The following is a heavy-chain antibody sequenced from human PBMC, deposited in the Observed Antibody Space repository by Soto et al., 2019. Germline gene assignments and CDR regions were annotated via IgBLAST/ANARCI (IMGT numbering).Heavy chain of an antibody. V-gene: IGHV3-66*01. Sequence: EVQLVESGGGLVQPGGSLRLSCAASGFTVSSEYMSWVRQAPGKGLEWVSLIQSGGYTYYADSVKGRFTISRDSSENTRFLQMNSLRVEDTANCTRDDVYCSGGGCYGVPMDVWGKGTTVTVSS. CDR1: GFTVSSEY. D-gene: IGHD2-15*01. CDR2: IQSGGYT. CDR3: DDVYCSGGGCYGVPMDV. J-gene: IGHJ6*03.